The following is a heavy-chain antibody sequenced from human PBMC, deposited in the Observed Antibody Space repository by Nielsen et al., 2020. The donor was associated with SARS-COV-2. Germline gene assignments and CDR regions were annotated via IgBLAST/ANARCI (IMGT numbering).Heavy chain of an antibody. CDR2: ISWNSGSI. V-gene: IGHV3-9*01. Sequence: SLKISCAASGFTFDDYAMHWVRQAPGKGLEWVSGISWNSGSIGYADSVKGRSTISRDNSKNTLYLQMNSLRAEDTAVYYCAGHLSWYGMDVWGQGTTVTVSS. D-gene: IGHD3-16*02. J-gene: IGHJ6*02. CDR3: AGHLSWYGMDV. CDR1: GFTFDDYA.